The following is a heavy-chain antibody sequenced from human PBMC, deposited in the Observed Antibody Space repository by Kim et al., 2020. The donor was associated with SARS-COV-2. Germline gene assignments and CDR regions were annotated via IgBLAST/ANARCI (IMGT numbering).Heavy chain of an antibody. CDR3: AREIHYSSSWTDY. CDR1: GGSISSSSYY. Sequence: SETLSLTCTVSGGSISSSSYYWGWIRQPPGKGLEWIGSIYYSGSTYYNPSLKSRVTISVDTSKNQFSLKLSSVTAADTAVYYCAREIHYSSSWTDYWGQGTLVTVSS. V-gene: IGHV4-39*02. CDR2: IYYSGST. D-gene: IGHD6-13*01. J-gene: IGHJ4*02.